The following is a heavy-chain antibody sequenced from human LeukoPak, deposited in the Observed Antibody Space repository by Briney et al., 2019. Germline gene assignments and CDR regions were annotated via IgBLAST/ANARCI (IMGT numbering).Heavy chain of an antibody. CDR3: ARDSGTYSTQY. J-gene: IGHJ4*02. CDR1: GFTFSSCE. CDR2: ISSSSTTK. D-gene: IGHD1-26*01. V-gene: IGHV3-48*03. Sequence: GGSLRLSCAASGFTFSSCEMNWVRQAPGKGLEWVSYISSSSTTKLYADSVKGRFTISRDNSKNSLYLQMNSLRAEDTAVYYCARDSGTYSTQYWGQGTLVTVSS.